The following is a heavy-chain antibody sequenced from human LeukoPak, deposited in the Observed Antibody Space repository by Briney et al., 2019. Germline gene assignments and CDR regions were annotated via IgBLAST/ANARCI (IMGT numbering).Heavy chain of an antibody. V-gene: IGHV3-21*01. Sequence: GGSWRLSWAAPGSTVVTNHMTWARQAPGKGLDWVSSISSSSSYIYYADSVKGRFTISRDNAKNSLYLQMNSLRAEDTAVYYCARDDYGDYGLGAFDIWGQGTMVTVSS. CDR2: ISSSSSYI. CDR1: GSTVVTNH. J-gene: IGHJ3*02. CDR3: ARDDYGDYGLGAFDI. D-gene: IGHD4-17*01.